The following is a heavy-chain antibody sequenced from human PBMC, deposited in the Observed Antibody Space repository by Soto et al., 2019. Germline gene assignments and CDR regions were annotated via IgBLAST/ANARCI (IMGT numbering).Heavy chain of an antibody. CDR2: IYWDADK. CDR1: GFSLSTRGVA. V-gene: IGHV2-5*02. J-gene: IGHJ4*02. Sequence: QITLKESGPTLVKPTQTLTLTCTFSGFSLSTRGVAVGWFRQPPGKALEWLALIYWDADKWYSPSLKSRLTITDDTSKNPVVLPLTNMDPVDTATYYCAQIPRGYASYFDYWGQGTLVTVSS. D-gene: IGHD5-12*01. CDR3: AQIPRGYASYFDY.